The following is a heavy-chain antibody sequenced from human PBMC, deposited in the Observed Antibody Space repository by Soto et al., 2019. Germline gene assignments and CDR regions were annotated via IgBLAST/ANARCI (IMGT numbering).Heavy chain of an antibody. CDR3: ARADGSGWYYFDC. CDR1: GGSISSSNW. CDR2: IYHSGST. D-gene: IGHD6-19*01. J-gene: IGHJ4*02. V-gene: IGHV4-4*02. Sequence: SETLSLTCAVSGGSISSSNWWSWVRQPPGKGLEWIGEIYHSGSTNYNPSLESRLTISVDMSKNQFSLKLSSVTAADTAVYYCARADGSGWYYFDCWGQGTLVTVSS.